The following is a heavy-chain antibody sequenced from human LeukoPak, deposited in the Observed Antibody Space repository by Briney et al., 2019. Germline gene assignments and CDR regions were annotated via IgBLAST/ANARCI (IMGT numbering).Heavy chain of an antibody. Sequence: GASVKVSCKASGYTFTSYDINWVRQATGQGLEWMGWMNPNSGNTGYAQKFQGRVTITRNTSISTAYMELSSLRSEDTAVYYCARVYYDSSGYYLPYYYYYYMDVWGKGTTVTVSS. J-gene: IGHJ6*03. CDR2: MNPNSGNT. D-gene: IGHD3-22*01. CDR1: GYTFTSYD. CDR3: ARVYYDSSGYYLPYYYYYYMDV. V-gene: IGHV1-8*03.